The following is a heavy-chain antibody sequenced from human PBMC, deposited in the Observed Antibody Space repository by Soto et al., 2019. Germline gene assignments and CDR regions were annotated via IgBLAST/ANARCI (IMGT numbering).Heavy chain of an antibody. V-gene: IGHV3-23*04. CDR3: AKDGREVPYYFDY. Sequence: EVQLVVSGGGWVQPGGSLTLSCAASGFTASTSAMGWVRRAPGKGLEWVSSINGVDSFGTAATYYAESLKGRVTISRDHFKNTLYLEMNSLRPEDTAVYFCAKDGREVPYYFDYWGQGSLVTVSS. J-gene: IGHJ4*02. CDR1: GFTASTSA. CDR2: INGVDSFGTAAT.